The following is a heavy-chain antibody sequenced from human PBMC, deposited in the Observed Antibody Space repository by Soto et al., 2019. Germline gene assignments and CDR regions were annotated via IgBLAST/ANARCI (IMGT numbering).Heavy chain of an antibody. D-gene: IGHD6-13*01. J-gene: IGHJ4*02. CDR3: ARAGSTWRYFFDY. Sequence: QVQLQESGPGLVKPSENLSLTCTVSGGSISSYYWTWIRQPPGKGLEWVGYVYYSGTTYYNPSLQSRVTISVDTSKNQFSLKVKSVTAADTAIYYCARAGSTWRYFFDYWGQGSLVTVSS. V-gene: IGHV4-59*01. CDR1: GGSISSYY. CDR2: VYYSGTT.